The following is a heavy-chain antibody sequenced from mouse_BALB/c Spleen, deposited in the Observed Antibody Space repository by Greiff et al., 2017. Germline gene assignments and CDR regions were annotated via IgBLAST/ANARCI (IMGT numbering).Heavy chain of an antibody. CDR3: ARGEYGNQGFAY. V-gene: IGHV5-4*02. CDR1: GFTFSDYY. Sequence: EVQLVESGGGLVKPGGSLKLSCAASGFTFSDYYMYWVRQTPEKRLEWVATISDGGSYTYYPDSVKGRFTISRDNAKNNLYLQMSSLKSEDTAMYYCARGEYGNQGFAYGGQGTLVTVSA. CDR2: ISDGGSYT. J-gene: IGHJ3*01. D-gene: IGHD2-10*02.